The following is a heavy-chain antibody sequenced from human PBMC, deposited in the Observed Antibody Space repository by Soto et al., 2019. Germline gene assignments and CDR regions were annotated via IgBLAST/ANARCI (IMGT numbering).Heavy chain of an antibody. CDR3: ARAGGYSRTTPNPRAYDMDV. J-gene: IGHJ6*02. D-gene: IGHD6-13*01. CDR1: GYTFTGYY. CDR2: INPNSGGT. V-gene: IGHV1-2*04. Sequence: GASVKVSCKASGYTFTGYYMHWVRQATGQGLEWMGWINPNSGGTNYAQKFQGWVTMTRDTSISTAYMELSRLRAEDTAVYYCARAGGYSRTTPNPRAYDMDVWGQGTTVTVSS.